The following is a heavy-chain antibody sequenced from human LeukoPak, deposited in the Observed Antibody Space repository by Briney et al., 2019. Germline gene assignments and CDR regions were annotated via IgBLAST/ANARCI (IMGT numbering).Heavy chain of an antibody. CDR2: INHSGST. CDR1: GGSFSGYY. CDR3: AREDFWSPFYYFDY. V-gene: IGHV4-34*01. J-gene: IGHJ4*02. D-gene: IGHD3-3*01. Sequence: PSETLSLTCAVYGGSFSGYYWSWIRQPPGKGLEWIGEINHSGSTNYNPSLKSRVTISVDTSKNQFSLKLSSVTAADTAVYYCAREDFWSPFYYFDYWGQGTLVTVSS.